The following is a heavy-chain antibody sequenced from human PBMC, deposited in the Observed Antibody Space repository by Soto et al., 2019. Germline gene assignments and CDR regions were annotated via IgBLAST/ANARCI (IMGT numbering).Heavy chain of an antibody. Sequence: QVQLVQSGAEVKKPGASVKVSCKVSGYTLTELSMHWVRQAPGKGLEWMGGFDPEDGETIYAQKFQGRVTTNEDTATDTADMELSSLRSEDTAVYYCATDSHYYGSQNYYCDYMDVWGKGTTVTVSS. V-gene: IGHV1-24*01. D-gene: IGHD3-10*01. CDR3: ATDSHYYGSQNYYCDYMDV. J-gene: IGHJ6*03. CDR1: GYTLTELS. CDR2: FDPEDGET.